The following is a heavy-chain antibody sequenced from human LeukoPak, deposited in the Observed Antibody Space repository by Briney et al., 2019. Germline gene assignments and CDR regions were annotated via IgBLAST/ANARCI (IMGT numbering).Heavy chain of an antibody. V-gene: IGHV5-51*01. CDR1: GYPFTNYW. Sequence: GESLKISCKGSGYPFTNYWIGWVRQMPGKGLEWMGIIYPADSDIRYSPSFQGQVTISADKSISTAYLQWSSLKASDTAMYYCARQEYCSGGSCYTWFDPWGQGTLVTVSS. CDR3: ARQEYCSGGSCYTWFDP. CDR2: IYPADSDI. J-gene: IGHJ5*02. D-gene: IGHD2-15*01.